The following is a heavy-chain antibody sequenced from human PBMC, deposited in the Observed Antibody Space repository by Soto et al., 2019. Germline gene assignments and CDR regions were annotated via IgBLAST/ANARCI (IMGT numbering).Heavy chain of an antibody. J-gene: IGHJ4*02. CDR3: AKDGAIAAADYFFDY. D-gene: IGHD6-13*01. CDR1: GFTFSNYA. V-gene: IGHV3-30*18. CDR2: IASDGKDK. Sequence: QVPLVESGGGVVQPGRSLKLSCAASGFTFSNYAIHWVRQAPGKGLEWVAVIASDGKDKRYADSVKGRFTISRDNSKNTVYLQMNSLRGKDTAVYYCAKDGAIAAADYFFDYWGQGSLVTVSS.